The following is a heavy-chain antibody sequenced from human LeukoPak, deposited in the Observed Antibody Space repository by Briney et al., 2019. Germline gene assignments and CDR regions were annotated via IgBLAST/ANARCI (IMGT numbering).Heavy chain of an antibody. Sequence: PSETLSLTCTVSGVSISNYYWSWIRQPPGKGLEWIGYIYYIGSTHYNPSLESRVTLSVEMSKNQFSLKLSSVTAADTAVYYCARLLASGLGGRNWYFDLWGRGTLVTVSS. CDR1: GVSISNYY. CDR3: ARLLASGLGGRNWYFDL. D-gene: IGHD2-15*01. CDR2: IYYIGST. J-gene: IGHJ2*01. V-gene: IGHV4-59*08.